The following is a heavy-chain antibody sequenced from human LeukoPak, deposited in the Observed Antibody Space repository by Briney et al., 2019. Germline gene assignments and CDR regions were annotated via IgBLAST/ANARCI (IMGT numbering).Heavy chain of an antibody. D-gene: IGHD3-10*02. V-gene: IGHV3-48*03. J-gene: IGHJ6*04. CDR1: GFTFSSYE. CDR3: AELGTTMIGGV. Sequence: GGSLRLSCAASGFTFSSYEMNWVRQAPGKGLEWVSYISSSGSTIYYADSVKGRFTIDRDNAKNSLYLQMNSLRAEDTAVYYCAELGTTMIGGVWGKGTTVTISS. CDR2: ISSSGSTI.